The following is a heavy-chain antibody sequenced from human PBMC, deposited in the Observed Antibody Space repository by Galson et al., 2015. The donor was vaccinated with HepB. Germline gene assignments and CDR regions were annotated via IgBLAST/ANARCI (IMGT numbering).Heavy chain of an antibody. CDR3: ARDLPGSSRHVAWESANY. CDR1: GFTLSTYA. V-gene: IGHV3-23*01. J-gene: IGHJ4*02. D-gene: IGHD1-26*01. CDR2: IGDTGSAT. Sequence: SLRLSCAASGFTLSTYAMNWVRQAPGKGLEWVSLIGDTGSATHYADSVKGRFTISRDNSKSIVFLQMNSLRAEDTAVYYCARDLPGSSRHVAWESANYWGQGTLVTVSS.